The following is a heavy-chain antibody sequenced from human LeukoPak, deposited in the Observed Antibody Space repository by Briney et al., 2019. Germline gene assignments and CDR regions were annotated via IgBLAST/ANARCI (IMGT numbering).Heavy chain of an antibody. CDR1: GGSISSGGYY. Sequence: SETLSLTCTVSGGSISSGGYYWSWIRQHPGKGLESIGYIYYSGSTYYNPSLKSRVTISVDTSKNQFSLKLSSVTAADTAVYYCARVSGDYGGYWGQGTLVTVSS. CDR2: IYYSGST. J-gene: IGHJ4*02. CDR3: ARVSGDYGGY. D-gene: IGHD4-17*01. V-gene: IGHV4-31*03.